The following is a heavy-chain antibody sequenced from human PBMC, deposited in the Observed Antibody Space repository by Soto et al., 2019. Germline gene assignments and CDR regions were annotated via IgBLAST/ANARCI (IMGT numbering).Heavy chain of an antibody. CDR3: ANTPTKYSGYDRSGYYFDY. CDR2: IYYSGST. CDR1: GGSVSSGSYY. V-gene: IGHV4-61*01. Sequence: SETLSLTCTVSGGSVSSGSYYWSWIRQPPGKGLEWIGYIYYSGSTNYNPSLKSRVTISVDTSKNQFSLKLSSVTAADTAVYYCANTPTKYSGYDRSGYYFDYWGQGTLVTVSS. J-gene: IGHJ4*02. D-gene: IGHD5-12*01.